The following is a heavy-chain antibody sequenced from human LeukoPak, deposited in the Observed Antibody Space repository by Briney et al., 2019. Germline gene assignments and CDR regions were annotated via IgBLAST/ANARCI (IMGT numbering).Heavy chain of an antibody. Sequence: SVKVSCKASGGTFRSYTISWVRQAPGQGLEWMGGIIVIFGTANYAQKFQGRVTITADESTSTAYMELSSLRSEDTAVYYCVRGPGRGFDIWGQGTMVTVSS. J-gene: IGHJ3*02. D-gene: IGHD7-27*01. V-gene: IGHV1-69*13. CDR1: GGTFRSYT. CDR2: IIVIFGTA. CDR3: VRGPGRGFDI.